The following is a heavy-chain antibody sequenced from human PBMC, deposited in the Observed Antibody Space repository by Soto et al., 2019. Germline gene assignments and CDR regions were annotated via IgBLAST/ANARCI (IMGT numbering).Heavy chain of an antibody. CDR3: AREPNSFDS. V-gene: IGHV1-18*01. Sequence: QVQLVQSGAEVKKPGASVKVSCKASGYTFTSYGISWVRQAPGQGLEWMGWISAYNGNTKYAQNLQGRVTMTTDTSTSTAYTERRSLRSADTAVYYCAREPNSFDSWGQGTLVTVSS. J-gene: IGHJ4*02. CDR2: ISAYNGNT. CDR1: GYTFTSYG.